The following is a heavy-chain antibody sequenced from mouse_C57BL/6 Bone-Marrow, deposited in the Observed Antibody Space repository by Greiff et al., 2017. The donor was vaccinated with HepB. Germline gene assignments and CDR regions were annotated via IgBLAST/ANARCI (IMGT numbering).Heavy chain of an antibody. CDR3: ATRPGGYFDV. J-gene: IGHJ1*03. CDR1: GFTFSDYG. V-gene: IGHV5-17*01. Sequence: DVMLVESGGGLVKPGGSLKLSCAASGFTFSDYGMHWVRQAPEKGLEWVAYISSGSSTIYSADTVKGRFTISRDNAKNTLFLQMTSLRSEDTAMYYCATRPGGYFDVWGTGTTVTVSS. CDR2: ISSGSSTI.